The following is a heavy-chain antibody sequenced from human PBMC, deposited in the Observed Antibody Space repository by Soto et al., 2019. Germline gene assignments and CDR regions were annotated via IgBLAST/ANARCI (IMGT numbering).Heavy chain of an antibody. CDR2: MNPQSGYT. Sequence: QVQLVQSGAEVKKPGASVKVSCKASGYTFTTYDINWVRQATGQRLEWVGWMNPQSGYTGFAQKFQGRVSMTRGTSINTAYTELSSLRSEDTAVYYCVRVFGSIDYWGQGTLVTVSS. D-gene: IGHD3-10*02. V-gene: IGHV1-8*01. J-gene: IGHJ4*02. CDR1: GYTFTTYD. CDR3: VRVFGSIDY.